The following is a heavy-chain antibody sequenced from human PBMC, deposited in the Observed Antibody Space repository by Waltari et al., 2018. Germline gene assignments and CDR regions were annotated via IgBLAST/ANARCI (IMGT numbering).Heavy chain of an antibody. V-gene: IGHV3-23*01. Sequence: EGHLLESGGGLVQPGGSLRLSCVASGFTFINYAMSGVRQAPGKGLEWVSGISDSGVVTKYADSVKGRFTVSRDNSKNTLYLQLNSLRAEDTAVYYCARHLYSIDYLELDNWGQGTLVTVSS. CDR3: ARHLYSIDYLELDN. CDR2: ISDSGVVT. D-gene: IGHD3-22*01. J-gene: IGHJ4*02. CDR1: GFTFINYA.